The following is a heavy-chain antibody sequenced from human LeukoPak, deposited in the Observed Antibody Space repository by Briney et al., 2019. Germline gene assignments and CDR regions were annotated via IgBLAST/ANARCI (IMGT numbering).Heavy chain of an antibody. CDR1: GYSFTSYW. CDR2: IYPGDSDT. CDR3: ARQGYYGSATPYYFDY. Sequence: GESLKIPCKGSGYSFTSYWTGWVRQMPGKGLEWMGIIYPGDSDTRYSPSFQGQVTISADKSISTAYLQWSSLKASDTAMYYCARQGYYGSATPYYFDYWVQGTLVTVSS. D-gene: IGHD3-10*01. J-gene: IGHJ4*02. V-gene: IGHV5-51*01.